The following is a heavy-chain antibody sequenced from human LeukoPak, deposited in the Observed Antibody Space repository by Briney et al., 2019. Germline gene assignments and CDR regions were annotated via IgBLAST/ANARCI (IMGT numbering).Heavy chain of an antibody. J-gene: IGHJ3*01. CDR3: ATAPPLLRYFDWLPQRDAFDV. V-gene: IGHV3-23*01. CDR1: GFTFSSFA. D-gene: IGHD3-9*01. CDR2: IGTSSANT. Sequence: GGSLRLSCAASGFTFSSFALSWIRQAPGKGLEWVSAIGTSSANTYYADSVKGRFTISRDNSQNTLYLQINNLRAEDTAVSYCATAPPLLRYFDWLPQRDAFDVWGQGTMVTVSS.